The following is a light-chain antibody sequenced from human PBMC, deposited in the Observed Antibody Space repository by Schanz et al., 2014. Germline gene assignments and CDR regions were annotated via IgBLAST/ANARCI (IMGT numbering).Light chain of an antibody. CDR2: EAS. J-gene: IGKJ1*01. Sequence: DIQMTQTPSTLSASVGDRVTITCRASQRISIGLAWYQQKPGKAPKVLIYEASTLESGVPSRFSGSGSGTDFNHTISRLQPDDFATYYCQQYNSYSRTFGQGTKVEIK. V-gene: IGKV1-5*01. CDR3: QQYNSYSRT. CDR1: QRISIG.